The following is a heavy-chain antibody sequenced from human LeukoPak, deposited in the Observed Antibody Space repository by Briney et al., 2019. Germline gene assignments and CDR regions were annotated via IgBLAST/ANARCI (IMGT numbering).Heavy chain of an antibody. CDR3: ARDPPPGYGSIGIGL. V-gene: IGHV1-69*01. CDR2: IIPIFGTA. D-gene: IGHD3-10*01. Sequence: SVKVSCKASGGTFSSYAISWVRQAPGQGLEWMGGIIPIFGTANYAQKFQGRVTITADESTSTAYMGLSSLRSEDTAVYYCARDPPPGYGSIGIGLWGQGTTVTVSS. J-gene: IGHJ6*02. CDR1: GGTFSSYA.